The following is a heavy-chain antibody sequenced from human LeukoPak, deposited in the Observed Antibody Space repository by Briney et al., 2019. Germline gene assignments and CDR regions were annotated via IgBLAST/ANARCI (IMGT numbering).Heavy chain of an antibody. J-gene: IGHJ4*02. CDR2: IIPIFGTA. D-gene: IGHD5-18*01. CDR3: ARVSLPDRYSYGHLDY. CDR1: GGTFSSYA. V-gene: IGHV1-69*05. Sequence: SVKVSCKASGGTFSSYAISWVRQAPGQGLEWMGGIIPIFGTANYAQKFQGRVTITTDESTSTAYMELSSLRSEDTAVYYCARVSLPDRYSYGHLDYWGQGTVVTVSS.